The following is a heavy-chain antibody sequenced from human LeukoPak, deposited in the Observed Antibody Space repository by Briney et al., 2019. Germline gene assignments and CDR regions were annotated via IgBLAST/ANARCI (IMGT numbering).Heavy chain of an antibody. CDR3: ASNPLRFLEWRGTYYGVDV. CDR2: INPNSGGT. V-gene: IGHV1-2*02. CDR1: GYTFTGYY. D-gene: IGHD3-3*01. J-gene: IGHJ6*02. Sequence: ASVKVSCKASGYTFTGYYMHWVRQAPGQGLEWMGWINPNSGGTNYAQKFQGRVTMTRDTSISTAYMELSRLRSDDTAVYYCASNPLRFLEWRGTYYGVDVWGQGTTVTVSS.